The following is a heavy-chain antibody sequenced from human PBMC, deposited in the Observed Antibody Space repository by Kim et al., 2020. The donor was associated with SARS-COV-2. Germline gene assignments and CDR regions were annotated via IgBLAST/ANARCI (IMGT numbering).Heavy chain of an antibody. Sequence: GSLRLSCAASGFTFSDYYMSWIRQAPGKGLEWVSYISSSGSTIYYADSVKGRFTISRDNAKNSLYLQMNSLRAEDTAVYYCARSMLRSSSWYFWYFDLWGRGTLVTVSS. CDR3: ARSMLRSSSWYFWYFDL. J-gene: IGHJ2*01. CDR1: GFTFSDYY. CDR2: ISSSGSTI. V-gene: IGHV3-11*01. D-gene: IGHD6-13*01.